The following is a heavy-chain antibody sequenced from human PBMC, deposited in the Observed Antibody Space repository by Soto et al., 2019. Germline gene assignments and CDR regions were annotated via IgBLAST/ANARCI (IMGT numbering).Heavy chain of an antibody. D-gene: IGHD4-17*01. CDR1: GTSIGTYY. CDR2: IYYTGTT. Sequence: SETLSLTCTVSGTSIGTYYWSWIRQPPGRGLEWIGYIYYTGTTNYNSSLKSRVTISLDTSMTQFSLKLNPATTADTAVYYCAMADYHKYFFDHWGQGILVTVSS. J-gene: IGHJ4*02. V-gene: IGHV4-59*01. CDR3: AMADYHKYFFDH.